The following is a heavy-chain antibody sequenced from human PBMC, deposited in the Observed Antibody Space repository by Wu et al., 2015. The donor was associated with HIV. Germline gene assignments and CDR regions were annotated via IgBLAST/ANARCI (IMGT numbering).Heavy chain of an antibody. Sequence: QVQLVQSGAEVKKPGSSVKVSCKASGGTFSSYAISWVRQAPGQGLEWMGGIIPIFGTTDYAQSFQGRLTITAGESTNTVYMELSSLRPDDTAVYYCARNVVGSIGGGYTYYGMDVVGPRDHGHRLL. CDR3: ARNVVGSIGGGYTYYGMDV. CDR1: GGTFSSYA. CDR2: IIPIFGTT. V-gene: IGHV1-69*12. J-gene: IGHJ6*02. D-gene: IGHD2-15*01.